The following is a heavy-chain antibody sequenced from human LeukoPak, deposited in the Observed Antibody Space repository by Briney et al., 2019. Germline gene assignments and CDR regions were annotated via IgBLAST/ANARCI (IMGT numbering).Heavy chain of an antibody. D-gene: IGHD2-15*01. CDR1: GGSFSGYY. V-gene: IGHV4-34*01. J-gene: IGHJ3*02. CDR3: AREEDCSGGICYLGNAFDI. Sequence: SETLSLTCAVYGGSFSGYYWSWIRQPPGKGLEWIGGINHSGSTNYNASLKSRVTISVDTSKNQFSLKLSSVTAADTAVYYCAREEDCSGGICYLGNAFDIWGQGTMVTVSS. CDR2: INHSGST.